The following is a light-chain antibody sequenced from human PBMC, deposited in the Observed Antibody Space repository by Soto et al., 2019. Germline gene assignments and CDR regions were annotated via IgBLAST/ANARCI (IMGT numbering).Light chain of an antibody. CDR2: DAS. CDR1: QDIKNY. J-gene: IGKJ4*01. V-gene: IGKV1-33*01. Sequence: DIQMTQSPSSLSASVGDRVTITCQASQDIKNYLNWYQQKPGKAPNLLIFDASNLKTGVPSRFSGGGYGTHFTFTISSLQPEDVATYYCQQYDHLPPLSFGGGTKVEIK. CDR3: QQYDHLPPLS.